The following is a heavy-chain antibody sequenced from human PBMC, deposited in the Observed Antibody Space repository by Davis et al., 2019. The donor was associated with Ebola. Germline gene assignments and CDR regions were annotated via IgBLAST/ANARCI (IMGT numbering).Heavy chain of an antibody. CDR1: ELDFSDYS. V-gene: IGHV3-21*01. CDR2: ISSSSSHI. Sequence: GESLKISCAASELDFSDYSMSWVRQAPGKGLEWVSSISSSSSHIYYADSVKGRFTISRDNAKNSLYLQMNSLRAEDTAVYSCVREQDAFDIWGQGTMVTVSS. J-gene: IGHJ3*02. CDR3: VREQDAFDI.